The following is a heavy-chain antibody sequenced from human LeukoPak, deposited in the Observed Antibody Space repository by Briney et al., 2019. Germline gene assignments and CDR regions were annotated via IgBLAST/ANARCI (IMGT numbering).Heavy chain of an antibody. CDR1: EFTVGSQA. CDR3: ASAGSGWYDY. Sequence: PGASLRLSCAASEFTVGSQAMSWVRQAPGKGLEWVSVIGGSGSITYYRDSVKGRFTISRDNSKNTMYLQMNSLRAEDTAVYYCASAGSGWYDYWGHGTLVTVSS. CDR2: IGGSGSIT. J-gene: IGHJ5*01. D-gene: IGHD6-19*01. V-gene: IGHV3-23*01.